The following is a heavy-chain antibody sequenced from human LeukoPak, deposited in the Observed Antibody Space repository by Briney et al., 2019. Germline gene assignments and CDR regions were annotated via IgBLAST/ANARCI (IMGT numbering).Heavy chain of an antibody. Sequence: PSRCLSLTCAVSGASITSGNWWTCIRQPPGWRLEWIGDIYHSGSTNYNPSLKSRVTISVDKSKNQFSLILNSVTAADTAVYYCARGVPADGSIRFDPWGQGTLVTVSS. CDR2: IYHSGST. V-gene: IGHV4-4*02. D-gene: IGHD6-13*01. J-gene: IGHJ5*02. CDR1: GASITSGNW. CDR3: ARGVPADGSIRFDP.